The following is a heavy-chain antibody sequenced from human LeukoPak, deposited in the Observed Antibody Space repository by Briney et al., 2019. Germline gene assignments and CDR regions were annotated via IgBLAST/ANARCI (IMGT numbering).Heavy chain of an antibody. V-gene: IGHV3-9*01. CDR3: AKDMNSYGSGSSYNPWGPFDS. CDR1: GFTFDDYA. J-gene: IGHJ4*02. Sequence: GGSLRLSCAASGFTFDDYAMHWVRQAPGKGLELVSGIAWNTGNTGYADSVKGRFSISRDNAENSLYLQMNSLRAEDTALYYCAKDMNSYGSGSSYNPWGPFDSWGQGTLVTVSS. D-gene: IGHD3-10*01. CDR2: IAWNTGNT.